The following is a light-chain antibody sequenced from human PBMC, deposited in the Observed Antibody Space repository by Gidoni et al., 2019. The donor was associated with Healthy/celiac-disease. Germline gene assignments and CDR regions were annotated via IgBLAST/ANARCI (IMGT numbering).Light chain of an antibody. J-gene: IGLJ2*01. CDR2: DNT. Sequence: TISCSGSSSNIGNNYVSWYQQLPGTAPKLIIYDNTKRPSGIPDRFSGSKSGTSATLGLTGLQTRDEAEYYCGTWDSSLSAGVFGAGTKLTV. CDR1: SSNIGNNY. V-gene: IGLV1-51*01. CDR3: GTWDSSLSAGV.